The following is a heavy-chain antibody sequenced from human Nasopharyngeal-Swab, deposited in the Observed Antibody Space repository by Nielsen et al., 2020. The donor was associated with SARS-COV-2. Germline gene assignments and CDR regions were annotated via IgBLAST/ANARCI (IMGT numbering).Heavy chain of an antibody. CDR2: INHSGST. CDR3: ARETSYYYDSSGYYH. CDR1: GGSFSGYY. Sequence: QTLSLTCAVYGGSFSGYYWSWIRQPPGKGLEWIGEINHSGSTNYNPSLKSRVTISVDTSKNQFSLKLSSVTAADTAVYYCARETSYYYDSSGYYHWGQGTLVTVSS. D-gene: IGHD3-22*01. J-gene: IGHJ5*02. V-gene: IGHV4-34*01.